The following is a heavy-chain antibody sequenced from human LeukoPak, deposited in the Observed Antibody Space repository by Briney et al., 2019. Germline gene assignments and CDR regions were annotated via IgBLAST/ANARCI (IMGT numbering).Heavy chain of an antibody. CDR2: INQDGSEK. Sequence: GGSLRLSCAASGFTFINAWMAWVRQAPGKGLEWVANINQDGSEKFYVDSVKGRFTISRGNAKNSLYLQMNSLRAEDTAVYYCARRNWQLVRLWYNWFDPWGQGTLVIVSS. D-gene: IGHD6-6*01. CDR3: ARRNWQLVRLWYNWFDP. CDR1: GFTFINAW. J-gene: IGHJ5*02. V-gene: IGHV3-7*01.